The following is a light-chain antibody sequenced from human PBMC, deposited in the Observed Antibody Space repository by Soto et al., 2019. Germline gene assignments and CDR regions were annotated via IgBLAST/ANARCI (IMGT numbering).Light chain of an antibody. CDR1: QSVSSTY. CDR3: QQYARPPFA. J-gene: IGKJ2*01. CDR2: DAS. V-gene: IGKV3-20*01. Sequence: EIVLRQSPGTLSLSPGDGATLSCRASQSVSSTYLAWYQQKPGQAPRLLLYDASSRATGIPDRVSGSGSGTDFTLTISRLEPEDFAVYYCQQYARPPFALGQGTKVDIK.